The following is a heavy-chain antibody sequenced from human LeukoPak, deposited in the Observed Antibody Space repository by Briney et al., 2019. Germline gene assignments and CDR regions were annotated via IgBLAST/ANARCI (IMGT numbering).Heavy chain of an antibody. D-gene: IGHD3-10*01. Sequence: GGSLRLSCAASAFTFPTYGMIWVRQAPGKGLEWVSSITESGDNTYYADSVKGQFTISRDNSKNTLYLQMNSLRAEDTAVYYCAAKTRLSAVTSYYYVDVWGKGTTATVSS. CDR3: AAKTRLSAVTSYYYVDV. CDR2: ITESGDNT. CDR1: AFTFPTYG. V-gene: IGHV3-23*01. J-gene: IGHJ6*03.